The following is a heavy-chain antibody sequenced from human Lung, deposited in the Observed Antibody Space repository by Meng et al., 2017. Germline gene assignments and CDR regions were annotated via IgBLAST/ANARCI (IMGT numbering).Heavy chain of an antibody. CDR1: GYTSASYG. CDR2: FVSNAET. D-gene: IGHD3-10*01. J-gene: IGHJ4*02. CDR3: ARGTPGRSYSDY. V-gene: IGHV1-18*01. Sequence: QLLQSGAEVKKPGASVWISCKASGYTSASYGISWFRQAPGQGLEWMGWFVSNAETYPAQKFQGRVTMTRDTHTSTDFMELRSLRFDDTAVYYCARGTPGRSYSDYWGQGTLVTVSS.